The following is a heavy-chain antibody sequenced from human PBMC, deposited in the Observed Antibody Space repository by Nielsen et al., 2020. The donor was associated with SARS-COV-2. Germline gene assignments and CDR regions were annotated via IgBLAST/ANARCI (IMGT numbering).Heavy chain of an antibody. V-gene: IGHV3-33*08. CDR1: GFTFRTFA. CDR3: ASGWFDGPNDY. Sequence: GESLKISCAASGFTFRTFAMHWVRQAPGKGLEWVAVIWHDGSYQHYADFVKGRFTISRDNSKNTVYLQMNSLRADDTAVYYCASGWFDGPNDYWGQGTLVTVSS. J-gene: IGHJ4*02. D-gene: IGHD3-10*01. CDR2: IWHDGSYQ.